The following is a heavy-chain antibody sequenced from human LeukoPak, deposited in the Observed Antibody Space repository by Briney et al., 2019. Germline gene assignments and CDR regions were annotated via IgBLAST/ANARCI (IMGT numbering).Heavy chain of an antibody. V-gene: IGHV4-34*01. CDR3: ARHEYGSSSAAFDS. Sequence: SETLSLTCAVYGGSLSGYIWSWIRQPPGKELEYIGEISHSGVTTYNPSLKSRVTISLDTSKNQFSLNLISVTAADTAVYCCARHEYGSSSAAFDSWGPGTMVTV. CDR1: GGSLSGYI. J-gene: IGHJ3*01. D-gene: IGHD6-6*01. CDR2: ISHSGVT.